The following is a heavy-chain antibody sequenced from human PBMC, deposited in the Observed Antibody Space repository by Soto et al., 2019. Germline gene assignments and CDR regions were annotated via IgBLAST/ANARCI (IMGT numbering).Heavy chain of an antibody. CDR2: FYSSGNP. CDR1: GFTVSNNY. J-gene: IGHJ6*02. V-gene: IGHV3-53*01. CDR3: ATSPRVAV. Sequence: EVQLVESGGGLIQPGGSLRLSCAASGFTVSNNYMIWVRQAPGKGLEWVSLFYSSGNPHYADSVRGRFTISRDKSNYTLYLQINSLRAEDTAVYYCATSPRVAVRGQGTTVTVSS.